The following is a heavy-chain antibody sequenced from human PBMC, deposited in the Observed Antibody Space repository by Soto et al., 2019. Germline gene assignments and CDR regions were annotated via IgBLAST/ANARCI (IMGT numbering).Heavy chain of an antibody. CDR3: ATPLDQWVPDH. CDR1: GFTFRTHG. V-gene: IGHV3-30*03. J-gene: IGHJ4*02. CDR2: ISNDGTNK. Sequence: QVLLVESGGGVVQPGGSLRLSCAASGFTFRTHGMHWVRQAPGKGLEWVALISNDGTNKYYADSVKGRFTISRDNSENMVFLQMNTLRSDDTAVYYCATPLDQWVPDHWGQGTLVTVSS. D-gene: IGHD1-26*01.